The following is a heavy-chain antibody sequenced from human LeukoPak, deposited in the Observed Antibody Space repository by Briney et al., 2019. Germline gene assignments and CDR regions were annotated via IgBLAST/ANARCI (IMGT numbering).Heavy chain of an antibody. CDR1: GFTFSSYA. V-gene: IGHV3-23*01. CDR3: AKPREGSGSYYKSFLDS. J-gene: IGHJ4*02. D-gene: IGHD3-10*01. Sequence: GGSLSLSCAASGFTFSSYAMSWVRQAPGKGLEWVSVISGSGGDTNYADSVKGRFTISRDNSKNTLYLQMNTLRAEDTAVYYCAKPREGSGSYYKSFLDSWGQGTLVTVSS. CDR2: ISGSGGDT.